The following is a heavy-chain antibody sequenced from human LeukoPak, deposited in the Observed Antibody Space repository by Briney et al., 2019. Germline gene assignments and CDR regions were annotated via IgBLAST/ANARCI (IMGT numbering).Heavy chain of an antibody. CDR1: GGSFSGYY. Sequence: SETLSLTCAVYGGSFSGYYRSWIRQPPGKGLEWIGEINHSGSTNYNPSLKSRVTISVETSKNQFSLKLRSVTAADTAVYYCVRGQVKQQLLPRTGSRDYYYYMDIWGKGTTVTVSS. V-gene: IGHV4-34*01. J-gene: IGHJ6*03. CDR2: INHSGST. D-gene: IGHD6-13*01. CDR3: VRGQVKQQLLPRTGSRDYYYYMDI.